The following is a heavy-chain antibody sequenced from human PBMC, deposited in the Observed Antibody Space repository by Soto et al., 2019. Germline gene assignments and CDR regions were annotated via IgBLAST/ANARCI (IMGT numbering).Heavy chain of an antibody. CDR2: IYYSGST. CDR3: ARVREYYDYIWGSYRYTFDY. D-gene: IGHD3-16*02. J-gene: IGHJ4*02. Sequence: QVQLQESGPGLVKPSQTLSLTCTVSGGSISSGGYYWSWIRQHPGKGLEWIGYIYYSGSTYYNPSLTSRVTISVDTSKNQFSLKLSSVTAADTAVYYCARVREYYDYIWGSYRYTFDYWGQGSLVTVSS. V-gene: IGHV4-31*03. CDR1: GGSISSGGYY.